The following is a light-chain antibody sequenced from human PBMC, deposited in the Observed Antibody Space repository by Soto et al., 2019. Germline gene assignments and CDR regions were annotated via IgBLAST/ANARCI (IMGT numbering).Light chain of an antibody. Sequence: EIVLTHSPGTLSLSPGERATLSCRASQSVSSSYLAWYQQKPGQAPRLFIYGASSRATGIPDRFSGSGSGTDFPLTISRLEPEDFAVYYCQQLNSYPLTFGGGTKVEIK. CDR2: GAS. V-gene: IGKV3-20*01. CDR1: QSVSSSY. CDR3: QQLNSYPLT. J-gene: IGKJ4*01.